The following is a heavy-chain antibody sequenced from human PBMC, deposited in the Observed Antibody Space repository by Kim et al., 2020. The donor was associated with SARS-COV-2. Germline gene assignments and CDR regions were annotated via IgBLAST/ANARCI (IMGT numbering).Heavy chain of an antibody. Sequence: GGSLRLSCAASGFTVSSNYMSWVRQAPGKGLEWVSVIYSGGSTYYADSVKGRFTISRHNSKNTLYLQMNSLRAEDTAVYYCASYYGSGSYYYYGMDVWGQGTTVTVSS. CDR1: GFTVSSNY. CDR3: ASYYGSGSYYYYGMDV. CDR2: IYSGGST. D-gene: IGHD3-10*01. V-gene: IGHV3-53*04. J-gene: IGHJ6*02.